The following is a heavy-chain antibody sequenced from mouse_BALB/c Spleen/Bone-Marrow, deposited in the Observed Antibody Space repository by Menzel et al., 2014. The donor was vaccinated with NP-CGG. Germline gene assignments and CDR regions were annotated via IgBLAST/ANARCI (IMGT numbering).Heavy chain of an antibody. CDR3: ARSGKVRNAMDY. Sequence: VQLVESGAELVRPGVSVKISCKGSGYTFTDYAIHWVKQSHAKSLEWIGLISGYYGDAIYNQKFKGKATMTVDKSSSTAYMDLARLTSEDSDIYYCARSGKVRNAMDYGGQGTSVTVSS. D-gene: IGHD2-14*01. CDR1: GYTFTDYA. J-gene: IGHJ4*01. CDR2: ISGYYGDA. V-gene: IGHV1S137*01.